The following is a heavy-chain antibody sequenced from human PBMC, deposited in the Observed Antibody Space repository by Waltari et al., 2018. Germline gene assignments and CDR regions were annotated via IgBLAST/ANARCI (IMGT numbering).Heavy chain of an antibody. D-gene: IGHD1-26*01. CDR3: ARGGGSYTFFDY. J-gene: IGHJ4*02. CDR2: IYYSGST. V-gene: IGHV4-59*01. Sequence: QVQLQESGPGLVKPSETLSLTCTVSGGSISRYYWSWIRQPPGKGLEWIGYIYYSGSTNYNPSLKSRVTISVDTSKNQFSLKLSSVTAADTAVYYCARGGGSYTFFDYWGQGTLVTVSS. CDR1: GGSISRYY.